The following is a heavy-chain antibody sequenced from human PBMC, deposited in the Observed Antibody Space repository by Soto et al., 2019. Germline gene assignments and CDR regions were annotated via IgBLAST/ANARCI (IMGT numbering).Heavy chain of an antibody. CDR3: AGEVRGGFTGIFDQ. D-gene: IGHD2-15*01. J-gene: IGHJ4*02. CDR2: IYTDGTT. V-gene: IGHV4-4*07. Sequence: SETLSLTCTVSGDSISDYFYWSWIRQPAGKGLEWIGRIYTDGTTKYNPSLKSRVTLSLDKSKNQFSLRLSSVTAADTAVYYFAGEVRGGFTGIFDQWGRGSRVTVSS. CDR1: GDSISDYFY.